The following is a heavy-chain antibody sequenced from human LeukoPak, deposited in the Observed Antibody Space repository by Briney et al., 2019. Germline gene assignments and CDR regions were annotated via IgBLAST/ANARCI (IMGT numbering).Heavy chain of an antibody. J-gene: IGHJ3*02. CDR2: ISSGSTYM. Sequence: GGSLRLSCAASGFTFSSYSMNWVRQAPGKGLEWASSISSGSTYMFYADSVKGRFTISRDNAKNSMYLQMNSLRAEDTAVYYCGRVGGRSKAAKGDAFDIWGQGTMVTVSS. CDR3: GRVGGRSKAAKGDAFDI. D-gene: IGHD6-6*01. CDR1: GFTFSSYS. V-gene: IGHV3-21*01.